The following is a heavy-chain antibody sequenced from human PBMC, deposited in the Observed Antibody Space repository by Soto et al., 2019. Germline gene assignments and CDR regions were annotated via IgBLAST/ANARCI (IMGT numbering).Heavy chain of an antibody. CDR3: ARSPISGYPESNY. J-gene: IGHJ4*02. V-gene: IGHV3-66*01. Sequence: EVQLAESGGGLVQPGGSLRLSCAASGFSVSSYYMTGVRQSPGKGLQWVSVIYADGQTYYADSVKGRFTISRDNSKNPQDLQMGSLRAEDTAVYYCARSPISGYPESNYWGQGTLVTVSS. D-gene: IGHD5-12*01. CDR1: GFSVSSYY. CDR2: IYADGQT.